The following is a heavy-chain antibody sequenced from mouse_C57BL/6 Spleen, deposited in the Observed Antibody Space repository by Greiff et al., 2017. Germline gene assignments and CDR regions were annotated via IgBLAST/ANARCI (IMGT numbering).Heavy chain of an antibody. V-gene: IGHV1-15*01. CDR2: IDPETGGT. CDR3: TRRAYSNYFDD. J-gene: IGHJ2*01. Sequence: VQLQQSGAELVRPGASVTLSCKASGYTFTDYEMHWVKQTPVHGLEWIGAIDPETGGTAYNQKFKGKAILTADTSSSTAYMELRSLTSEDSAVYYCTRRAYSNYFDDWGQGTTLTVSS. D-gene: IGHD2-5*01. CDR1: GYTFTDYE.